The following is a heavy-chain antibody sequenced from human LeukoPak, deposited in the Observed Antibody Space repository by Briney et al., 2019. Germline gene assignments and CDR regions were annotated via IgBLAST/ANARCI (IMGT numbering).Heavy chain of an antibody. V-gene: IGHV3-23*01. D-gene: IGHD3-22*01. CDR2: ISGSGGST. CDR3: ASHYYDSSGYSDAFDI. J-gene: IGHJ3*02. CDR1: GFTFSSYA. Sequence: GGSLRLSCAASGFTFSSYAMSWVRQAPGKGLEWVSAISGSGGSTYYADSVKGRFTISRDNSKNTLYLQMNSLRAEDTAVYYCASHYYDSSGYSDAFDIWGQGTMVTVSS.